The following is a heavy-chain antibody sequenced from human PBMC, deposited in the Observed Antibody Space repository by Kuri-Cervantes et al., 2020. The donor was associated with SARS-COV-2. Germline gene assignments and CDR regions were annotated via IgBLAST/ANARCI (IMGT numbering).Heavy chain of an antibody. CDR1: GFTFSSYN. Sequence: GESLKISCAASGFTFSSYNMHWVRQPPGKGLEWVAIISFYRHDAHYADSVKGRFTISRDNSKNTLYLQMDSLTTEDTAVYYCARESSSFLNYYYGMDIWGQGTSVTVSS. J-gene: IGHJ6*02. CDR3: ARESSSFLNYYYGMDI. V-gene: IGHV3-30*04. D-gene: IGHD6-6*01. CDR2: ISFYRHDA.